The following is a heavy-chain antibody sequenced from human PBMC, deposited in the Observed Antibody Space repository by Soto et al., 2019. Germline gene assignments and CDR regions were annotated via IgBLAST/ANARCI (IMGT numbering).Heavy chain of an antibody. D-gene: IGHD3-22*01. Sequence: QVQLVESGGGVVQPGRSLRLSCAASGFTFRSYAMHWVRQAPGKGLEGVAVISYDGSNKYYTDSVKGRFTISRDTSKNTLYLQMNSLRAEDTAVYYCARGKSHSRGYYTIYYYYGMDVWGQGTTVTVSS. J-gene: IGHJ6*02. CDR1: GFTFRSYA. CDR3: ARGKSHSRGYYTIYYYYGMDV. V-gene: IGHV3-30-3*01. CDR2: ISYDGSNK.